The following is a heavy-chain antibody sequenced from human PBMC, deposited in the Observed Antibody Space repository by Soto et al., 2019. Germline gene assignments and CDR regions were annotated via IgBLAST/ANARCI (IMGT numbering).Heavy chain of an antibody. CDR1: GFTFSSYS. J-gene: IGHJ3*02. CDR2: ISSSSSTI. Sequence: GGSLRLSCAASGFTFSSYSMNWVRQAPGKGLEWVSYISSSSSTIYYADSVKGRFTISRDNAKNSLYLQMNSLRAEDTAVYYCARDLFWYAYTFDIWGQGTMVTVSS. D-gene: IGHD3-3*01. V-gene: IGHV3-48*01. CDR3: ARDLFWYAYTFDI.